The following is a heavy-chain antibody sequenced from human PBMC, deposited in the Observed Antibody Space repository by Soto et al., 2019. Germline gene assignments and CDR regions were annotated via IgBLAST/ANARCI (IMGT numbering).Heavy chain of an antibody. CDR1: GFTFSSYW. Sequence: EVQLVESGGGLVRHGGSLRLSCAASGFTFSSYWMSWVRQAPGQRLEWVDNIKQDGSEIYYVDSVKSRFTISRDNAKKPLYLQMNSLRAEDTAVYYGARALPAPNDAFDIWGQGRMVTVSS. V-gene: IGHV3-7*01. D-gene: IGHD2-2*01. CDR3: ARALPAPNDAFDI. J-gene: IGHJ3*02. CDR2: IKQDGSEI.